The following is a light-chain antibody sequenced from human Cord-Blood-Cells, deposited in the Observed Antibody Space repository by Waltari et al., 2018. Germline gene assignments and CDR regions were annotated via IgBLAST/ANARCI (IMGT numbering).Light chain of an antibody. CDR1: QSVSSN. Sequence: EIVMTQSPATLSVSPGESATLSCRASQSVSSNLAWYQQNPGQAPRLLIYGASPRATGIPARFSCSRSGTEFTLTISSLQSEDFAVYYCQQYNNWPPYTFGQGTKLEIK. CDR3: QQYNNWPPYT. J-gene: IGKJ2*01. V-gene: IGKV3-15*01. CDR2: GAS.